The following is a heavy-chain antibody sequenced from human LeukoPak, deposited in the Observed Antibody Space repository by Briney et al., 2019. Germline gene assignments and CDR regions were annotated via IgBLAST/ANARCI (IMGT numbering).Heavy chain of an antibody. CDR2: IIGSGGST. J-gene: IGHJ4*02. Sequence: GGSLRLSCAASGFTFSSYAMSWVRQAPGKGLEWVSAIIGSGGSTYYADSVKGRFTISRDNAKNSLYLQMNSLRAEDTAVYYCARAPYYYGSGDSFRLDYWGQGTLVTVSS. CDR1: GFTFSSYA. CDR3: ARAPYYYGSGDSFRLDY. V-gene: IGHV3-23*01. D-gene: IGHD3-10*01.